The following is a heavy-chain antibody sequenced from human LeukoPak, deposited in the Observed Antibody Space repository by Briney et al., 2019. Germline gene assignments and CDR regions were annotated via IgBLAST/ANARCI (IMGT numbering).Heavy chain of an antibody. Sequence: ETLSLTCTVSGGSISSSSYYWGWIRQPPGKGLEWVANIKQDGSEKYYVDSVKGRFTISRDNAKNSLYLQMNSLRAEDTAVYYCARGRSHDYWGQGTLVTVSS. CDR1: GGSISSSSYY. J-gene: IGHJ4*02. V-gene: IGHV3-7*04. CDR2: IKQDGSEK. D-gene: IGHD3-3*01. CDR3: ARGRSHDY.